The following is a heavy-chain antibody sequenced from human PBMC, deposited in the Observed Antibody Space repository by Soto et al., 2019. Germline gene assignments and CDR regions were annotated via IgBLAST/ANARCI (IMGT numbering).Heavy chain of an antibody. CDR3: AKVGMDV. CDR1: GFTFSSYG. Sequence: QVQLVESGGGVVQPGRSLRLSCAASGFTFSSYGMHWVRQAPGKGLEWVAVISYDGSNKYYADSVKGRFTISRDNSKNALYLQMNSLGAEDTAVYYCAKVGMDVWGQGTTVTVSS. V-gene: IGHV3-30*18. J-gene: IGHJ6*02. CDR2: ISYDGSNK.